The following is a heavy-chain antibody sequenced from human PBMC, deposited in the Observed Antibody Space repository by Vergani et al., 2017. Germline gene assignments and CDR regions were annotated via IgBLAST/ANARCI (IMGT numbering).Heavy chain of an antibody. CDR1: GFTFSSAW. J-gene: IGHJ6*02. Sequence: EVQPVESGGGLVKPGGSLRLSCTTSGFTFSSAWMRWVRQAPGKGLEWVARIGPKTYGETTEYTAHVKGRFTISIDDSKNTLYLQMNSLRAGDTAVYYCARGWVYCMGGSCYAVPSIYDMDVWGQGTTVTVSS. D-gene: IGHD2-15*01. CDR3: ARGWVYCMGGSCYAVPSIYDMDV. V-gene: IGHV3-15*04. CDR2: IGPKTYGETT.